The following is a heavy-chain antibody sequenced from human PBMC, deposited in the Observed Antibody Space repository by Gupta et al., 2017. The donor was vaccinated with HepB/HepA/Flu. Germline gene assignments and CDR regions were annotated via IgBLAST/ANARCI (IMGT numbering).Heavy chain of an antibody. CDR2: ISTSGANT. CDR3: ASKMKTSKAFDV. V-gene: IGHV3-48*03. D-gene: IGHD5-24*01. J-gene: IGHJ3*01. CDR1: GFFFRGYE. Sequence: QMVESGGGSVQPGGSLRLPCAASGFFFRGYEMTWVRQAPGKGLEWISYISTSGANTKYAASVEGRFTISRDNAKNSLYLQMNNLRGDDTATYYCASKMKTSKAFDVWGQGAEVTVSS.